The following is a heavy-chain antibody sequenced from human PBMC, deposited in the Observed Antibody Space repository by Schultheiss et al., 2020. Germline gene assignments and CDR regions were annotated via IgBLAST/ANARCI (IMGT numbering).Heavy chain of an antibody. CDR2: IYYSGST. V-gene: IGHV4-61*01. CDR3: ASQGGYADMVNWFDP. Sequence: SQTLSLTCTVSGGSISSGSYYWSWIRQPPGKGLEWIGYIYYSGSTNYNPSLKSRVTISVDTSKNQFSLKLSSVTAADTAVYYCASQGGYADMVNWFDPWGQGTLVTVSS. J-gene: IGHJ5*02. CDR1: GGSISSGSYY. D-gene: IGHD5-18*01.